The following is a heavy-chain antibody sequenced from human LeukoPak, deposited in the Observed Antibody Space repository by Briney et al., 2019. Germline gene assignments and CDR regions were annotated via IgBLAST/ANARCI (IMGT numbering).Heavy chain of an antibody. J-gene: IGHJ4*02. CDR3: ASSRGWELLGY. D-gene: IGHD1-26*01. CDR1: GGSVSSYY. V-gene: IGHV4-59*02. Sequence: SETLSLTCTVSGGSVSSYYWSWIRQPPGKGLEWIGYIYYSGSTNYNPSLKSRVTISVDTSKNQFSLKLSSVTAADTAVYYCASSRGWELLGYWGQGTLVTVSS. CDR2: IYYSGST.